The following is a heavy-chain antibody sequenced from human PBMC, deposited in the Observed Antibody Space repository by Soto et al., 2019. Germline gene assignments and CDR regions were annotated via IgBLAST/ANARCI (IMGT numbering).Heavy chain of an antibody. CDR1: GGSISSYY. CDR2: IYYSGST. Sequence: SETLSLTCTVSGGSISSYYWSWIRQPPGKGLEWIGYIYYSGSTNYNPSLDSRGTISADTSKNHLSLKLSPVTAADTAVYYCARCATYSNFWSCYYPIDPWGQGTLVTVSS. D-gene: IGHD3-3*01. V-gene: IGHV4-59*08. CDR3: ARCATYSNFWSCYYPIDP. J-gene: IGHJ5*02.